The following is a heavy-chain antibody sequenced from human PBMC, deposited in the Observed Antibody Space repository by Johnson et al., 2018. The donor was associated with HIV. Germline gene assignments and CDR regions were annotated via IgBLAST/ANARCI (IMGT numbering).Heavy chain of an antibody. CDR3: AKSPAKDHGGNSGAFAI. CDR1: GFTFSDYG. J-gene: IGHJ3*02. CDR2: ILYDGSNT. V-gene: IGHV3-30*02. D-gene: IGHD4-23*01. Sequence: QVQVVESGGGVVQPGGSLRLSCAASGFTFSDYGMHWVLQAPGKGLEWVASILYDGSNTYYADAVKGRFTVSRDNSKNTLYLQMNSLRAEDTAMYYVAKSPAKDHGGNSGAFAIWGQGTMVTVSS.